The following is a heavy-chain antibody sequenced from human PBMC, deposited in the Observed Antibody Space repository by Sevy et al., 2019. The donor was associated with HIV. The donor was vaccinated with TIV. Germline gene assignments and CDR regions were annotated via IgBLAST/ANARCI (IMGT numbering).Heavy chain of an antibody. Sequence: SETLSLTCAVYGGSFSGYYWSWIRQPPGKGLEWIEEINHSGSTNYNPSLKSRVTISVDTSKNQFSLKLSSVTAADTAVYYCARALVTTVFDYWGQGTLVTVSS. CDR1: GGSFSGYY. CDR3: ARALVTTVFDY. D-gene: IGHD4-17*01. V-gene: IGHV4-34*01. J-gene: IGHJ4*02. CDR2: INHSGST.